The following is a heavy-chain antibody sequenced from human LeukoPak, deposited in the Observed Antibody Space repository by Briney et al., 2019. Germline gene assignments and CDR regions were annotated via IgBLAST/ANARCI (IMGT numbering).Heavy chain of an antibody. J-gene: IGHJ4*02. CDR1: GFTFSGYW. Sequence: GGSLRLSCAASGFTFSGYWMTWVRQAPGKGLEWVANIKQDGSEKYHVDSVKGRFTVSRDNAKNSLYLQVNSLRAEDTAVYYCARDRRCSGGSCYYFDYWGQGTLVTVSS. CDR3: ARDRRCSGGSCYYFDY. CDR2: IKQDGSEK. D-gene: IGHD2-15*01. V-gene: IGHV3-7*04.